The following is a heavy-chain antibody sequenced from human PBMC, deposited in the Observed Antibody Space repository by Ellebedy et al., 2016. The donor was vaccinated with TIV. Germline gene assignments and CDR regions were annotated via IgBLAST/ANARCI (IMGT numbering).Heavy chain of an antibody. V-gene: IGHV3-48*04. J-gene: IGHJ3*02. Sequence: GESPKISCAASGFTFTPYAMNWVRQAPGKGLEWISYISGSSLTIYYADSVKGRFTISRDNAKNSLYLQMSSLTAEDTAVYYCARDMAWGNERVNDALDIWGQGTMVIVSA. CDR3: ARDMAWGNERVNDALDI. D-gene: IGHD7-27*01. CDR2: ISGSSLTI. CDR1: GFTFTPYA.